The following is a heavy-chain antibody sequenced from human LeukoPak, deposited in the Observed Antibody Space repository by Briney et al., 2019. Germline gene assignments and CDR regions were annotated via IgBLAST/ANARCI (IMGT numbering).Heavy chain of an antibody. J-gene: IGHJ4*02. D-gene: IGHD3-10*01. CDR3: ARNAGFKGHDY. CDR2: IYYSGST. V-gene: IGHV4-59*08. CDR1: GGSISSYY. Sequence: SETLSLTCTVSGGSISSYYWSWIRQPPGKGLEWIGYIYYSGSTNYNPSLKSRVTISVDTSKNQFSLKLSSVTAADTAVYYCARNAGFKGHDYWGQGTLVTVSS.